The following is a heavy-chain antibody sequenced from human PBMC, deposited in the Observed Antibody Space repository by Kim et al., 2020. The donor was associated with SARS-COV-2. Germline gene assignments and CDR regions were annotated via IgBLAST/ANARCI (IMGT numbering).Heavy chain of an antibody. CDR1: GFTFNNAW. V-gene: IGHV3-15*01. J-gene: IGHJ4*02. Sequence: GGSLRLSCAASGFTFNNAWMNWVRQAPGKGLEWVGRIKTKTDGGTTDYATPVKGRFTISTDDSKDTLYLQMNSLKTEDTALYYCTTKRDCSNTNCRDYWGQGTLVTVSS. CDR3: TTKRDCSNTNCRDY. CDR2: IKTKTDGGTT. D-gene: IGHD2-2*01.